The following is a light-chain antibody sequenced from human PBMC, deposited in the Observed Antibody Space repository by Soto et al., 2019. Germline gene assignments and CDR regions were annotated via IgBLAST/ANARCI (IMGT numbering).Light chain of an antibody. CDR1: RGISSY. J-gene: IGKJ5*01. CDR2: DAS. Sequence: IQLTQSPSSLSASVGDRVTITCRASRGISSYLGWYQQKPGKAPNLLIYDASTLHSGVPSRFSGGGSGTDFTLTISRLQSEDFAVYYCQQYNNWPPITFGQGTRLEIK. V-gene: IGKV1-9*01. CDR3: QQYNNWPPIT.